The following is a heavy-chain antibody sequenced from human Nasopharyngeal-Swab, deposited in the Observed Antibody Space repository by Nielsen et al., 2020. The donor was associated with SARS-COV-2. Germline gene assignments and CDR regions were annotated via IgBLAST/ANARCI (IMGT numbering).Heavy chain of an antibody. CDR3: ARLQPDYGGKYNWFDP. V-gene: IGHV5-51*01. CDR1: GYRFTSYW. Sequence: ESLKISCKGSGYRFTSYWIGWVRQMPGKGLEWMGIIYPGDSDTRYSPSFQGQVTISADKSISTAYLQWSSLKASDTAMYYCARLQPDYGGKYNWFDPWGQGTLVTVSS. J-gene: IGHJ5*02. CDR2: IYPGDSDT. D-gene: IGHD4-23*01.